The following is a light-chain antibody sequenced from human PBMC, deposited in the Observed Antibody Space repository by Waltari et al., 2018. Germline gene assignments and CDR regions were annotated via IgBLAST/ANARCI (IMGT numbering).Light chain of an antibody. CDR1: QSITIY. CDR3: QQSYSALT. CDR2: AAS. Sequence: DIQMTQSPSSLSASVGDRVTITCRASQSITIYLNWYQHNPGKAPKLLIYAASSLQSGVPTRFSGSGSGTDFNLTISTLQPEDFATYYCQQSYSALTFGGGTKVEIK. V-gene: IGKV1-39*01. J-gene: IGKJ4*01.